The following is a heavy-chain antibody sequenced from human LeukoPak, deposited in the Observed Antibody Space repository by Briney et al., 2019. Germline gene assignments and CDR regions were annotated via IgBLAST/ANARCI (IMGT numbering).Heavy chain of an antibody. CDR1: RYTFIRHG. CDR2: LRYDGSNQ. D-gene: IGHD3-9*01. J-gene: IGHJ4*02. CDR3: ARDDPHYDILTGYYPIDS. Sequence: GGSLRLSCEASRYTFIRHGMHWVRQAPGKGLEWVAFLRYDGSNQYYADSVQGRFTISRDNSKNTLYLQMYSLRAEDTAVYYCARDDPHYDILTGYYPIDSWGQGTLVTVSS. V-gene: IGHV3-30*02.